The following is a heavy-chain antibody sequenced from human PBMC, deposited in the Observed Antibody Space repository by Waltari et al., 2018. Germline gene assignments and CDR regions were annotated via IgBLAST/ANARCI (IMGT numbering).Heavy chain of an antibody. Sequence: EVQLVESGGDLVQPGGSLKLSCAASGFTFSVSAMHWVRQASGKGLEWVGRIRSKANSYATAYAASVKGRFTISRDDSKNTAYLQMNSLKTEDTAVYYCTMVQGEGAFDIWGQGTMVTVSS. CDR1: GFTFSVSA. J-gene: IGHJ3*02. CDR3: TMVQGEGAFDI. CDR2: IRSKANSYAT. V-gene: IGHV3-73*02. D-gene: IGHD3-10*01.